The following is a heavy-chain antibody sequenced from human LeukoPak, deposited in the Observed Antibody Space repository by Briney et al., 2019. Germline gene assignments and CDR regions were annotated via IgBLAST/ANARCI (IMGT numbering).Heavy chain of an antibody. D-gene: IGHD5-12*01. CDR2: IYYSGNT. V-gene: IGHV4-31*03. Sequence: SETLSLTCTVSGGSISSGGYYWSWIRQHPGKGLEWIGYIYYSGNTFYNPSLRSRVSISLDTSKNQFSLKLSSVTAADTAVYYCARDLSGYDYIVYWGQGALVTVSS. CDR3: ARDLSGYDYIVY. J-gene: IGHJ4*02. CDR1: GGSISSGGYY.